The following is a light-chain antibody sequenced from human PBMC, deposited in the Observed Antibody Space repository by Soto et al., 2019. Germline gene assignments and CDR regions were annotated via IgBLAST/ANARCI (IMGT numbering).Light chain of an antibody. CDR3: ASFRSGTILV. J-gene: IGLJ1*01. CDR1: SSDVGGYNY. V-gene: IGLV2-14*01. CDR2: EVS. Sequence: QSVLTQPASVSGSPGQSITISCTGTSSDVGGYNYVSWYQQHPGKAPKLMIYEVSNRPSGVSNRFSGSKAGNTASLTISGLLDDDEADYFCASFRSGTILVFGTGTKLTVL.